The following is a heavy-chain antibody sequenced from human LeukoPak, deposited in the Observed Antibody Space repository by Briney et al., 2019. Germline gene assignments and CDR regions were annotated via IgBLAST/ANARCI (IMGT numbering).Heavy chain of an antibody. J-gene: IGHJ3*02. Sequence: SETLSLTCAVYGGSFSGYYWSWIRQPPGKGLEWIGEIDHSGSTNYNPSLKSRVTISVDTSKNQFSLKLSSVTAADTAVYYCARGRGLVEATRGPFAFDIWGQGTMVTVSS. CDR3: ARGRGLVEATRGPFAFDI. CDR1: GGSFSGYY. V-gene: IGHV4-34*01. CDR2: IDHSGST. D-gene: IGHD1-26*01.